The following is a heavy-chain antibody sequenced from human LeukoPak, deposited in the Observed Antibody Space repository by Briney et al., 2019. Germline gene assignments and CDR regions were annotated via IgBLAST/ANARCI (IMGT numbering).Heavy chain of an antibody. Sequence: PGGSLRLSCAASGFTFSNYAMSWVRQAPVKGLEWVSAITGGGSGIYYADSMKSRFTISRDNSKNTLYLQINSLRAEDTAVYYCAKWGDYDVLTGYYVSDYWGQGTLVTVSS. CDR3: AKWGDYDVLTGYYVSDY. CDR2: ITGGGSGI. V-gene: IGHV3-23*01. CDR1: GFTFSNYA. J-gene: IGHJ4*02. D-gene: IGHD3-9*01.